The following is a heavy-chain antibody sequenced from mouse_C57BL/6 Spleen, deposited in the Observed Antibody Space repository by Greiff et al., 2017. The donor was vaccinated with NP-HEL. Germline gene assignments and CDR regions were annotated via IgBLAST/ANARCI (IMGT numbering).Heavy chain of an antibody. V-gene: IGHV1-69*01. CDR1: GYTFTSYW. J-gene: IGHJ4*01. D-gene: IGHD4-1*01. CDR2: IDPSDSYT. Sequence: QVQLQQSGAELVMPGASVKLSCKASGYTFTSYWMHWVKQRPGQGLEWIGEIDPSDSYTNYNQKFKGKSTLTVDKSSSTAYMQLSSLTSEDSAVYYCARANWDHYYAMDYWGQGTSVTVSS. CDR3: ARANWDHYYAMDY.